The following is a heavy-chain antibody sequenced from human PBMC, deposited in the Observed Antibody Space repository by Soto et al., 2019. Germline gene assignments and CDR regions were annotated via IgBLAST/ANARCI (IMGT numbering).Heavy chain of an antibody. CDR3: ARGHGETKFDP. CDR1: GYTFTGYY. CDR2: INPNSGGT. J-gene: IGHJ5*02. V-gene: IGHV1-2*04. D-gene: IGHD4-17*01. Sequence: ASVKVSCKASGYTFTGYYMHWVRQAPGQGLEWMGWINPNSGGTNHAQKFQGWVTMTRDTSISTAYMELSRLRSDDTAVYYCARGHGETKFDPWGQGTLVTVSS.